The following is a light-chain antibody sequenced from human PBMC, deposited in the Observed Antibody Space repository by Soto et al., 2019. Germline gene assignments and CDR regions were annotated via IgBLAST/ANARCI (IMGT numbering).Light chain of an antibody. V-gene: IGLV2-14*01. CDR1: SSDVGGYNY. CDR2: DVS. J-gene: IGLJ2*01. CDR3: SSFTSIITLE. Sequence: QSALTQPASVSGSPGQAITISCTGTSSDVGGYNYVSWYQQHPGKAPKLMIYDVSNRPPGISDRFSGSKSGNTASLTISGLQAEDEVDYYFSSFTSIITLELGGGTKLT.